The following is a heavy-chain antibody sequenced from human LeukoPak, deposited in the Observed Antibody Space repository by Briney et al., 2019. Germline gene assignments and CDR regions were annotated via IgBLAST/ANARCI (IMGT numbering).Heavy chain of an antibody. D-gene: IGHD3-22*01. CDR2: IYSGGNT. V-gene: IGHV3-66*01. J-gene: IGHJ4*02. CDR3: ARDPTMIEPFDY. Sequence: PGGSLRLSCVASGFTVSSNYMRWVRQAPGKGLEWVSVIYSGGNTYYADSVKGRFTISRDNAKNSLYLQMNSLRAEDTAVYYCARDPTMIEPFDYWGQGTLVTVSS. CDR1: GFTVSSNY.